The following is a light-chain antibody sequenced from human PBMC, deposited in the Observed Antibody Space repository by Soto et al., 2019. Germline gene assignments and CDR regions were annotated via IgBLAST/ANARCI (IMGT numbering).Light chain of an antibody. CDR3: QQRSSWMWA. Sequence: EIVVTQSPATLSLSPGDRATLSCRASRSISSYMAWYQQKPGQAPRLLIYDTSNRAAGIPARFSGSGSGTDFTLTISSLEPEDFAVYYCQQRSSWMWAFCPGTRVEVK. J-gene: IGKJ1*01. CDR2: DTS. V-gene: IGKV3-11*01. CDR1: RSISSY.